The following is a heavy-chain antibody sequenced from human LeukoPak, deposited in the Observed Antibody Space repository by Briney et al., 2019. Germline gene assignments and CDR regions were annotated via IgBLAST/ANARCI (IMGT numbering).Heavy chain of an antibody. J-gene: IGHJ4*02. D-gene: IGHD3-10*01. V-gene: IGHV4-59*12. CDR3: ARDLYYYGSGSTTNFDY. CDR1: GGSISSYY. CDR2: IYYSGST. Sequence: SETLSLTCTVSGGSISSYYWSWIRQPPGKGLEWIGYIYYSGSTNYNPSLKSRVTMSVDTSKNQFSLKLSSVTAADTAVYYCARDLYYYGSGSTTNFDYWGQGTLVTVSS.